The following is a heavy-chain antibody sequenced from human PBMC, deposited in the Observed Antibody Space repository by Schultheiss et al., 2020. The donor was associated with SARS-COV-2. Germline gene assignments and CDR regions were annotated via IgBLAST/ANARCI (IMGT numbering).Heavy chain of an antibody. CDR1: GGTFSSYA. CDR3: ARGYSWDYYGMDV. CDR2: INPNSGGT. V-gene: IGHV1-2*04. J-gene: IGHJ6*02. Sequence: ASVKVSCRDSGGTFSSYAISWVRQAPGQGLEWMGWINPNSGGTNYAQKFQGWVTMTRDTSISTAYMELSRLRSDDTAVYYCARGYSWDYYGMDVWGQGTTVTVSS. D-gene: IGHD5-18*01.